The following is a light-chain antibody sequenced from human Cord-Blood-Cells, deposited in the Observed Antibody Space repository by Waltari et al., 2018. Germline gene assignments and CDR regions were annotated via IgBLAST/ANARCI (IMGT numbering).Light chain of an antibody. Sequence: DIQMTQSPSSRSASVGDRVTITCQASQDISNYLNWYQQKPGKAPKLLIYDASNLETGVPSRFSGSGSGTDVTFTISSLQPEDIATYYCQQYDNLPLTFGGGTKVEIK. CDR3: QQYDNLPLT. CDR2: DAS. J-gene: IGKJ4*01. CDR1: QDISNY. V-gene: IGKV1-33*01.